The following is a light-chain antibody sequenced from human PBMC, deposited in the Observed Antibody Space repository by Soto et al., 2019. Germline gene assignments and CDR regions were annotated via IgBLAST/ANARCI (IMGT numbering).Light chain of an antibody. CDR3: QQYHNWPIT. V-gene: IGKV3-11*01. CDR2: DTS. Sequence: EIVLTQSPATLSLSPGERATLSCRASQSVGSYFAWYQQKPGQTPRLLIYDTSYRATGIPARFSGSGSGTDFALTISGLEPEDFAVYYCQQYHNWPITFGQGTRLEIK. CDR1: QSVGSY. J-gene: IGKJ5*01.